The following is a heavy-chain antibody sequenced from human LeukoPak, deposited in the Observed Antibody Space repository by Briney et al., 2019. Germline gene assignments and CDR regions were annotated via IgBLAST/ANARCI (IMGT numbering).Heavy chain of an antibody. CDR3: ATTNDGGGYQWGDFFDF. CDR2: IIPNLGTT. CDR1: GGTSNSHA. D-gene: IGHD3-22*01. V-gene: IGHV1-69*04. Sequence: SVKVSCKASGGTSNSHAISWVRQAPGQGLKWMGRIIPNLGTTNRAQNFQDRVTLTADKSTNTAYMELTSLTSDDTAVYYCATTNDGGGYQWGDFFDFWGQGTLVTVSS. J-gene: IGHJ4*02.